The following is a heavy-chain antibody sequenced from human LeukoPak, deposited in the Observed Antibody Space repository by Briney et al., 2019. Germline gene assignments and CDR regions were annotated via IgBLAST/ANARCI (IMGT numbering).Heavy chain of an antibody. Sequence: ASVKVSCKASGYTFTGYYMHWVRQAPGQGLEWMGWIGAYNGNTNYAQKLQGRVTMTTDTSTSTAYMELRSLRSDDTAVYYCAREAMVVTPGSAFDIWGQGTMVTVSS. V-gene: IGHV1-18*04. CDR1: GYTFTGYY. J-gene: IGHJ3*02. CDR3: AREAMVVTPGSAFDI. D-gene: IGHD4-23*01. CDR2: IGAYNGNT.